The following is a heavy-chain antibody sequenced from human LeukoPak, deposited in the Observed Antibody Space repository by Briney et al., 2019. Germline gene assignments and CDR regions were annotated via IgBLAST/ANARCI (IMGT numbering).Heavy chain of an antibody. J-gene: IGHJ5*02. Sequence: SETLSLTCTVSGGSISSHYWSWIWQPPGKGLEWIGHVVYSGSTSYNPSLRSRVTISVDTSKNQFSLKLSSVTAADTAVYYCARRRDGYNFNWFDPWGQGNLVTVSS. CDR2: VVYSGST. CDR3: ARRRDGYNFNWFDP. V-gene: IGHV4-59*08. D-gene: IGHD5-24*01. CDR1: GGSISSHY.